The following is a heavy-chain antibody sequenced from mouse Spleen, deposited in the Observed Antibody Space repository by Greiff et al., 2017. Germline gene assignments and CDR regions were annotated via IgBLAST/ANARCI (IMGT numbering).Heavy chain of an antibody. CDR2: ISYDGSN. D-gene: IGHD1-1*01. CDR3: ARGYGSSSLYFDY. V-gene: IGHV3-6*01. CDR1: GYSITSGYY. J-gene: IGHJ2*01. Sequence: VQLQQSGPGLVKPSQSLSLTCSVTGYSITSGYYWNWIRQFPGNKLEWMGYISYDGSNNYNPSLKNRISITRDTSKNQFFLKLNSVTTEDTATYYCARGYGSSSLYFDYWGQGTTLTVSS.